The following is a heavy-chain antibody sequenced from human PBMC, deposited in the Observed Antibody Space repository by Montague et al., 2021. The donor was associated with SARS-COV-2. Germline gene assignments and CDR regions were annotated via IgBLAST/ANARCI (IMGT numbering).Heavy chain of an antibody. CDR1: GGSFSGYY. J-gene: IGHJ5*02. V-gene: IGHV4-34*01. CDR2: INHSVST. Sequence: SETLSLTCAVYGGSFSGYYWSRIRQPPGKGLEWLGEINHSVSTNYNPSLKSRVTISVDTSKNQFSLKLSSVTAADTAVYYCARGYDYVWGSYRYLHWFDPWGQGTLVTVSS. D-gene: IGHD3-16*02. CDR3: ARGYDYVWGSYRYLHWFDP.